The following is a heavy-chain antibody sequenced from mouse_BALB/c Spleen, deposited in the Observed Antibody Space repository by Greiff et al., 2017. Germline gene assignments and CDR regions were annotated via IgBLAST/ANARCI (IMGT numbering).Heavy chain of an antibody. D-gene: IGHD2-2*01. CDR3: ARKWLRRGFDY. J-gene: IGHJ2*01. CDR1: GYTFSSYW. Sequence: QVQLQQSGAELMKPGASVKISCKATGYTFSSYWIEWVKQRPGHGLEWIGEILPGSGSTNYNEKFKGKATFTADTSSNTAYMQLSSLTSEDSAVYYCARKWLRRGFDYWGQGTTLTVSS. CDR2: ILPGSGST. V-gene: IGHV1-9*01.